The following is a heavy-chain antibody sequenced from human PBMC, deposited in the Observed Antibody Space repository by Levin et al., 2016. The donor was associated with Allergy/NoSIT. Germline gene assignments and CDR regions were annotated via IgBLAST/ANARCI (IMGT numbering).Heavy chain of an antibody. D-gene: IGHD2-2*01. CDR3: ASHYCSSTSCYFDY. J-gene: IGHJ4*02. V-gene: IGHV1-69*06. CDR1: GGTFSSYA. Sequence: SVKVSCKASGGTFSSYAISWVRQAPGQGLEWMGGIIPIFGTANYAQKFQGRVTITADKSTSTAYMELSSLRSEDTAVYYCASHYCSSTSCYFDYWGQGTLVTVSS. CDR2: IIPIFGTA.